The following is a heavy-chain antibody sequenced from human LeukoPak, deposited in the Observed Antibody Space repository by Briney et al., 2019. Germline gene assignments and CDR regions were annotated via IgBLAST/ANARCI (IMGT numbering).Heavy chain of an antibody. CDR1: GYTFTSYA. D-gene: IGHD3-10*01. J-gene: IGHJ4*02. CDR2: INTNTGNP. Sequence: ASVTVSCTASGYTFTSYAMNWVRQAPGQGLEWMGWINTNTGNPTYAQGFTGRFVFSLDTSVSTAYLQISSLKAEDTAVYYCARGGRLLTMVRGVIGTDYWGQGTLVTVSS. V-gene: IGHV7-4-1*02. CDR3: ARGGRLLTMVRGVIGTDY.